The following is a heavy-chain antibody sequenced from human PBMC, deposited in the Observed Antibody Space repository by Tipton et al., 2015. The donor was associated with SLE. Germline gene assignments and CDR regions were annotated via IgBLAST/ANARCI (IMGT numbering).Heavy chain of an antibody. Sequence: TLSLTCTVSGGSISSSSFYWGWIRQPPGKGLEWIASIDYSGTTYYTPSLKSRVTISVDTSRNQFSLKLSSVTAADTAVYYCARLRVVADTPDNFDYWGQGTLVTVSS. J-gene: IGHJ4*02. CDR3: ARLRVVADTPDNFDY. CDR1: GGSISSSSFY. CDR2: IDYSGTT. D-gene: IGHD2-15*01. V-gene: IGHV4-39*01.